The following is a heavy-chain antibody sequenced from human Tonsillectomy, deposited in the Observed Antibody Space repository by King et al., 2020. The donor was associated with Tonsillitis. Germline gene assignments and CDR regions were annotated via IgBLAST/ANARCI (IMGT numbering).Heavy chain of an antibody. V-gene: IGHV3-30*18. D-gene: IGHD3-22*01. J-gene: IGHJ4*02. CDR3: EKDRRGHSCYYDSRGYFYGLNN. Sequence: VQLVESGGGVVQPGRSLRLSCAASGFTFSRYGMHWVRQAPGKGLEWVAVIAYDGSNYYYADSVKGRFTISRDNSNNTVYLQLTSLIAEDTAVYYCEKDRRGHSCYYDSRGYFYGLNNWGQGTLVTVSS. CDR2: IAYDGSNY. CDR1: GFTFSRYG.